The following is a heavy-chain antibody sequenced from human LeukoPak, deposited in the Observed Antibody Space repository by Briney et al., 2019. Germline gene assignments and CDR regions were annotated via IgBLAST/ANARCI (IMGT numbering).Heavy chain of an antibody. Sequence: WGSLRLSCAASGFTVSSNYMSWVRQAPGKGLEWVSVIYSGGSTYYADSVKGRFTISRDNSKNTLYLQMNTLRAEDTAVYYCARGKAAVVTFDYWGQGTLVTVSS. V-gene: IGHV3-66*01. CDR2: IYSGGST. J-gene: IGHJ4*02. CDR3: ARGKAAVVTFDY. D-gene: IGHD4-23*01. CDR1: GFTVSSNY.